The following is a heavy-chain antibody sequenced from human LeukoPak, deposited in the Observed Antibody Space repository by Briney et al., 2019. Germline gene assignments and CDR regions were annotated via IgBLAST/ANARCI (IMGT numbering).Heavy chain of an antibody. CDR2: INHSGST. V-gene: IGHV4-34*01. CDR3: ARHWGSLTYYYGSGSYYFDY. D-gene: IGHD3-10*01. Sequence: SETLSLTCAVYGGSFSGYYWSWIRQPPGKGLEWIGEINHSGSTNYNPSLKSRVTISVDTSKNQFSLKLSSVTAADTAVYYCARHWGSLTYYYGSGSYYFDYWGQGTLVTVSS. J-gene: IGHJ4*02. CDR1: GGSFSGYY.